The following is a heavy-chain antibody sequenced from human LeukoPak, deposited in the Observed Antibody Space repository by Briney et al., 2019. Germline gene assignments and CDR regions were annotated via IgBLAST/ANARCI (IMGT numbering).Heavy chain of an antibody. CDR3: ARGGGNFDY. CDR2: IKQDGSEK. CDR1: GFTFSNYW. V-gene: IGHV3-7*01. Sequence: GSLRLSCSTSGFTFSNYWMSWVRQAPGQGVEWVANIKQDGSEKYYVDSVKGRFTISRDNAKNSLYLQMNSLRAEDTAVYYCARGGGNFDYWGQGTLVTVSS. J-gene: IGHJ4*02.